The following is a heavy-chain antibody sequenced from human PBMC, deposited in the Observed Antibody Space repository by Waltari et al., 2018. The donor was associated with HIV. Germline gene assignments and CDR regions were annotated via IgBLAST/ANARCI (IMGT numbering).Heavy chain of an antibody. V-gene: IGHV3-23*04. Sequence: EVQLVESGGGLVQPGGSLRLSCAASGFTFTNYAMNWVRQAPGKGVGWVSGISGSGCSTYYADSVKGRFTISRDNSKNTLYLQMNSLRAEDTAVYYCAKDDSTGSSGYYPFHYWGQGTLITVSS. D-gene: IGHD3-22*01. J-gene: IGHJ4*02. CDR2: ISGSGCST. CDR1: GFTFTNYA. CDR3: AKDDSTGSSGYYPFHY.